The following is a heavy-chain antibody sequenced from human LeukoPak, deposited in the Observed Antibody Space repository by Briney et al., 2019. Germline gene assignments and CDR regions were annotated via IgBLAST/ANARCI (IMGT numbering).Heavy chain of an antibody. CDR1: GYTFTSYG. J-gene: IGHJ5*02. Sequence: ASVKVSCKASGYTFTSYGISWVRQAPGQGREWMGWISAYNGNTNYAQKLQGRVTMTTDTSTSTAYMELRSLRSDDTAVYYCARQVEYSGSYFFRFWFDPWGQGTLVTVSS. D-gene: IGHD1-26*01. CDR2: ISAYNGNT. CDR3: ARQVEYSGSYFFRFWFDP. V-gene: IGHV1-18*01.